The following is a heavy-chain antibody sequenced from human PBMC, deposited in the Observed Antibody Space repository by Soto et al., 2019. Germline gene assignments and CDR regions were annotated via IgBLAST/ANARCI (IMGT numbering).Heavy chain of an antibody. CDR3: ARDRAKGGGSAGFDY. J-gene: IGHJ4*02. CDR2: INPKSGGT. Sequence: ASVKVSCKDSGYTFTVYYMHWVRQAPGQGLEWMGWINPKSGGTMYPQKFQGRVTMTWDTSISTAYMALTRLRSDDTAVYYCARDRAKGGGSAGFDYWGQGTLVTVSS. V-gene: IGHV1-2*02. D-gene: IGHD1-26*01. CDR1: GYTFTVYY.